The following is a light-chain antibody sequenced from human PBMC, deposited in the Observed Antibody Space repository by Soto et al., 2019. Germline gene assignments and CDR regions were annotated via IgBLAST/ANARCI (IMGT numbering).Light chain of an antibody. CDR3: QQYERARLS. CDR2: GAS. CDR1: QSVTSY. J-gene: IGKJ4*01. Sequence: IVLTQSPGTLSLSPGERATLSCRARQSVTSYLAWYQQKPGQAPRLLIYGASFRATDVPDRFTAGGSGTECTLTVSRLEPEDDAVYYCQQYERARLSFGGGTKVEIK. V-gene: IGKV3-20*01.